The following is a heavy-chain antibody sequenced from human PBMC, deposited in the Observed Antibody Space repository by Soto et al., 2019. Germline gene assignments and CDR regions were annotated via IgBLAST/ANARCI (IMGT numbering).Heavy chain of an antibody. Sequence: LSLTCTVSGGSISSSSYYWGWIRQPPGKGLEWIGSIYYSGSTYYNPSLKSRVTISVDTSKNQFSLKLSSVTAADTAVYYCASKPYCSGGSCYPRSYFDYWGQGTLVTVSS. CDR2: IYYSGST. V-gene: IGHV4-39*01. D-gene: IGHD2-15*01. CDR1: GGSISSSSYY. CDR3: ASKPYCSGGSCYPRSYFDY. J-gene: IGHJ4*02.